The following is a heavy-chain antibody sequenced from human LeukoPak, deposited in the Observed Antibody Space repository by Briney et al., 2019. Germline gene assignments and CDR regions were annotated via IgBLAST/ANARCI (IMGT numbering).Heavy chain of an antibody. CDR2: INTNTGNP. CDR3: ARDLRAWVGATDEMGDFDY. J-gene: IGHJ4*02. Sequence: WASVKVSCKASGYTFTSYAMNWVRQAPGQGLEWMGWINTNTGNPTYAQGFTGRFVFSLDTSVSTAYLQISSLKAEDTAVYYCARDLRAWVGATDEMGDFDYWGQGTLVTVSS. V-gene: IGHV7-4-1*02. CDR1: GYTFTSYA. D-gene: IGHD1-26*01.